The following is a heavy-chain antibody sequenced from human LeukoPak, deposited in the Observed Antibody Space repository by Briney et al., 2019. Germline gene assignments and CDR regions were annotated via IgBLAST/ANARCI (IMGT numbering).Heavy chain of an antibody. D-gene: IGHD6-13*01. J-gene: IGHJ4*02. CDR3: ASHWAQQLVSDY. CDR2: ISYDGRNK. V-gene: IGHV3-30*03. CDR1: GFTFSSYG. Sequence: GRSLRLSCAASGFTFSSYGMHWVRQAPGKGLEWVAVISYDGRNKYYADSVKGRFTISRDNSKNTLYLQINSLRAEDTAVYYCASHWAQQLVSDYWGQGTLVTVSS.